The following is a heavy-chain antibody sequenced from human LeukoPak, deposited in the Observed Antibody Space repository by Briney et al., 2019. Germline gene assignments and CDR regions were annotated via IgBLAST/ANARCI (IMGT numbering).Heavy chain of an antibody. CDR3: ARDQYSSSAYLPGGV. J-gene: IGHJ6*04. CDR2: INPDSGVP. D-gene: IGHD6-6*01. CDR1: GYIFTGYY. Sequence: ASVKVSCKASGYIFTGYYIHWVRQAPGQGLEWMGWINPDSGVPNYGEKFQGRVTMTRDTPISTAYMDLSSLRSDDTAVYYCARDQYSSSAYLPGGVWGTGTTVTVSS. V-gene: IGHV1-2*02.